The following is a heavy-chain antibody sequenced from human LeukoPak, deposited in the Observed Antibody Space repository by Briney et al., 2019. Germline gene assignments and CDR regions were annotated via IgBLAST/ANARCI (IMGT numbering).Heavy chain of an antibody. Sequence: PRGSLRLSCAASGNYWMHWVRQAPGKGLVWVSHINSDGSWTSYADSVKGRFTNSKDNAKNTVYLQMNSLRAGDTAVYYCVSFYETYWGRGTLVTVSS. D-gene: IGHD2/OR15-2a*01. CDR3: VSFYETY. V-gene: IGHV3-74*01. CDR2: INSDGSWT. CDR1: GNYW. J-gene: IGHJ4*02.